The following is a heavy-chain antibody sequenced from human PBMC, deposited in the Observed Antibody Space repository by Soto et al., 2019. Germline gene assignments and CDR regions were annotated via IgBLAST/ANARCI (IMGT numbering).Heavy chain of an antibody. V-gene: IGHV4-59*08. D-gene: IGHD4-4*01. CDR3: ARHSNEYRKALDN. CDR1: GGSISGYY. J-gene: IGHJ4*02. CDR2: IHYTGSS. Sequence: QLQLQESGPGLVKPSETLSLTCPVSGGSISGYYWSWIRQPPGKGLEWIAFIHYTGSSNSNPSLERRVTITIDTSKNQFSLKLSSVTAADTAVYYCARHSNEYRKALDNCGQGTLVTVS.